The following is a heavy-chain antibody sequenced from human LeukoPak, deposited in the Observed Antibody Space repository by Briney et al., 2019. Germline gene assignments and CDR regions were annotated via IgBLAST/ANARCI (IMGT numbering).Heavy chain of an antibody. V-gene: IGHV3-20*04. CDR1: GFTLDDYG. J-gene: IGHJ4*02. D-gene: IGHD6-19*01. CDR2: IGWSGSST. CDR3: ARDRASGWYRGDYDY. Sequence: GGSLRLSXAASGFTLDDYGMSWVRQAPGKGLEWVSGIGWSGSSTCYADSVKGRFTISIDNAKNSLYLQLNSLRAEDTAFYYCARDRASGWYRGDYDYWGQGTLVTVS.